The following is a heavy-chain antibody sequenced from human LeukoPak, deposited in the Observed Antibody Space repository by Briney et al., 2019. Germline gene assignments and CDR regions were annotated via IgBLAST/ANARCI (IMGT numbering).Heavy chain of an antibody. CDR3: ARYPVAGTSAFDI. J-gene: IGHJ3*02. CDR2: INAGNGNT. V-gene: IGHV1-3*01. D-gene: IGHD6-19*01. Sequence: ASVKVSCKASGGTFSSYAMHWVRQAPGQRLEWMGWINAGNGNTKYSQKFQGRVTITRDTSASTAYMELSSLRSEDTAVYYCARYPVAGTSAFDIWGQGAMVTVSS. CDR1: GGTFSSYA.